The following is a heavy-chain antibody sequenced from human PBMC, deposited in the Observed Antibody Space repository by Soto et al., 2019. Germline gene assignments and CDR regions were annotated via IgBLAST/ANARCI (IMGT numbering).Heavy chain of an antibody. Sequence: QVQLVQSGAEVKKPGASVKVSCKASGYTFTGYYMHWVRQAPGQGLEWMGWINPNSGGTNYAQRFQGRVSMSRDTSISTAYMELSRLRSDDTAVYYCARGGGGFVVVVAASDAFDIWGQGTMVTVSS. J-gene: IGHJ3*02. D-gene: IGHD2-15*01. CDR2: INPNSGGT. CDR1: GYTFTGYY. V-gene: IGHV1-2*02. CDR3: ARGGGGFVVVVAASDAFDI.